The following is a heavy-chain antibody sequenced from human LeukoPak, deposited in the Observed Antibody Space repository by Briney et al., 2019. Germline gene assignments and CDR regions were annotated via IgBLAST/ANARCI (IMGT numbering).Heavy chain of an antibody. V-gene: IGHV5-51*01. D-gene: IGHD5-18*01. J-gene: IGHJ4*02. CDR1: GYSFTSYW. CDR3: ARRVQLWLKEDKYYFDY. Sequence: GESLKISCKGSGYSFTSYWIGWVRQMPGKGLEWMGIIYPGDSDTRYSPSFQGQVTISADKSISTAYPQWSSLKASDTAMYYCARRVQLWLKEDKYYFDYWGQGTLVTVSS. CDR2: IYPGDSDT.